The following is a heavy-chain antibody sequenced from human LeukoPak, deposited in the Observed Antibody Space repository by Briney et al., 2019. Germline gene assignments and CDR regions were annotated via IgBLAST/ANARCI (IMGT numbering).Heavy chain of an antibody. V-gene: IGHV1-18*01. J-gene: IGHJ4*02. D-gene: IGHD2/OR15-2a*01. Sequence: ASVKXSCKASGYTFNTYGITWVRQAPGQGLEWMGWITTYNGNTNYAQKVQGRVTMTKDTSTSTASMELGSLTSDDTAVYYCARGVIQMDYWGEGTLVTVST. CDR2: ITTYNGNT. CDR1: GYTFNTYG. CDR3: ARGVIQMDY.